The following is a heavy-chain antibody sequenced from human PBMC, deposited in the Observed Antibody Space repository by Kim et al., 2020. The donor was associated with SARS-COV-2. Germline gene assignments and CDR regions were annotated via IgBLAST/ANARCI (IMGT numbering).Heavy chain of an antibody. Sequence: SETLSLTCNFSGGSITSTYYYWGWIRQPPGKGLEWIGSVYYTGSTYYNPSLKSRVAISVDTSKNQFSLKLTSVTAADTAVYYCARPYTSGTYDNWGQGTL. V-gene: IGHV4-39*01. CDR3: ARPYTSGTYDN. D-gene: IGHD6-19*01. CDR2: VYYTGST. CDR1: GGSITSTYYY. J-gene: IGHJ4*02.